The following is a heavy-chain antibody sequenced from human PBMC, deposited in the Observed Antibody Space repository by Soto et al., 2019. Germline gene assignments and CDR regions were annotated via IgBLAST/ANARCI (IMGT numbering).Heavy chain of an antibody. CDR3: ARIPERLGGGRFDP. J-gene: IGHJ5*02. CDR1: GDSISSSNG. Sequence: QVQLQESGPGLVKSSGALSLTCAVSGDSISSSNGWSWVRQPPGKGLEWIGEIYHSGTANYNPSLKSRVTISVDKSKKSFSLKVTSVTAADTAIYYCARIPERLGGGRFDPWGQGTLVTVSS. D-gene: IGHD3-16*01. V-gene: IGHV4-4*02. CDR2: IYHSGTA.